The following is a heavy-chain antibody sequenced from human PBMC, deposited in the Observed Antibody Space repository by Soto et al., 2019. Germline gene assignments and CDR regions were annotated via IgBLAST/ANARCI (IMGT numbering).Heavy chain of an antibody. V-gene: IGHV3-74*01. CDR1: AFTFKNHW. Sequence: PGGSLRLSCAASAFTFKNHWMHWVRQVPGKGPVWVSRINGDGSFTSYADAVKGRFTISRDNAKNTLSLQMNSLRAEDTAVYYCAREIYDDYDSSGFHHWGQGTLVTVSS. CDR3: AREIYDDYDSSGFHH. J-gene: IGHJ4*02. CDR2: INGDGSFT. D-gene: IGHD3-22*01.